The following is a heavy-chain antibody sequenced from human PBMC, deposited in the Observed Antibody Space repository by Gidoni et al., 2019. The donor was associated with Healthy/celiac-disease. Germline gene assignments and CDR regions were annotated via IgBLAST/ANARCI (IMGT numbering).Heavy chain of an antibody. CDR1: GGSISSYY. Sequence: QVQLQESGPGLVKPSETLSLTCTVSGGSISSYYWSWIRQPPGKGLEWIGYIYYSGSTNYNPSLKSRVTISVDTSKNQFSLKLSSVTAADTAVYYCARGYSSGWYGYYFDYWGQGTLVTVSS. J-gene: IGHJ4*02. V-gene: IGHV4-59*01. D-gene: IGHD6-19*01. CDR3: ARGYSSGWYGYYFDY. CDR2: IYYSGST.